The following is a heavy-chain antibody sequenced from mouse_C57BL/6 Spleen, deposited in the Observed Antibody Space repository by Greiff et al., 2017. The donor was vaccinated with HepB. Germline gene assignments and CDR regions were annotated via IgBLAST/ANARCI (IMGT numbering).Heavy chain of an antibody. CDR3: ARAGGDYDGSGFAY. V-gene: IGHV1-52*01. CDR2: IDPSDSET. D-gene: IGHD2-4*01. J-gene: IGHJ3*01. CDR1: GYTFTSYW. Sequence: QVQLQQPGAELVRPGSSVKLSCKASGYTFTSYWMHWVKQRPIQGLEWIGNIDPSDSETHYNQKYKDKATLTVDKSSSTAYMQLSSLTSEDSAVYYCARAGGDYDGSGFAYWGQGTLVTVSA.